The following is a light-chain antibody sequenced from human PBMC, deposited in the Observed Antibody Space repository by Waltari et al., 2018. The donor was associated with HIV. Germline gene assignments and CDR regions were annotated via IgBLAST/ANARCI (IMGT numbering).Light chain of an antibody. Sequence: QPVVTQPPSASGTPGQRVTISCSGSDSNIGSHYVYWYQALPGPAPKPLIYKNKQRSSGVPDRFSGSKSDTSASLAISGLRSEDEAEYYCASWDDNLNSWVFGGGTKLTVL. CDR1: DSNIGSHY. CDR3: ASWDDNLNSWV. CDR2: KNK. V-gene: IGLV1-47*01. J-gene: IGLJ3*02.